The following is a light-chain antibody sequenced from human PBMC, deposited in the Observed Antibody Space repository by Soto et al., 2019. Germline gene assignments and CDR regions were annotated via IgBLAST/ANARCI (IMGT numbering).Light chain of an antibody. CDR2: HAA. J-gene: IGKJ4*01. CDR3: QQYNEWPLT. V-gene: IGKV3-15*01. Sequence: EIVMTQSPATLSVSPGERATLSCRASQSVSNNVAWYQQKPGQAPRLLIYHAATRATGIPARFSGSGSGTEVTLTISSLQSEDFALYYCQQYNEWPLTFGGGTKVEIK. CDR1: QSVSNN.